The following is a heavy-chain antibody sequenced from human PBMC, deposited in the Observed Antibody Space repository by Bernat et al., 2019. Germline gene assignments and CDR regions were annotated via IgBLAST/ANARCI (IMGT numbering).Heavy chain of an antibody. CDR3: ARAYCGGDCFPAVLDAFDI. CDR1: GYSFTSYW. Sequence: EVQLVQSGAEVKKPGESLRISCKGSGYSFTSYWISWVRQMPGKGLEWMGRIDPSDSYTNYSPSFQGHVTMSADKSISTAYLQWSSLKASDTAMYYCARAYCGGDCFPAVLDAFDIWGQGTMVTVSS. D-gene: IGHD2-21*02. CDR2: IDPSDSYT. V-gene: IGHV5-10-1*03. J-gene: IGHJ3*02.